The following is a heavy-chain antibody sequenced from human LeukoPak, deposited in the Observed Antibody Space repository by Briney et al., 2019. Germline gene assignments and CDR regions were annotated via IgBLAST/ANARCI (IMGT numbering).Heavy chain of an antibody. CDR2: IYYSGST. D-gene: IGHD5-18*01. J-gene: IGHJ6*03. Sequence: SETLSLTCTVSDGSISTYYWSWIRQPPGKGLEWIGYIYYSGSTNYNPSLKSRVTISVDTTNNQFSLRLSSVTAADTAVYYCARTTEGGYTYNYFYYYYMDVWGKGTTVTISS. CDR1: DGSISTYY. CDR3: ARTTEGGYTYNYFYYYYMDV. V-gene: IGHV4-59*01.